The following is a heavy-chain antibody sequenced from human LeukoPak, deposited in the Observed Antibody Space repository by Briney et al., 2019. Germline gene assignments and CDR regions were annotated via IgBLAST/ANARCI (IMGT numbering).Heavy chain of an antibody. CDR1: GGTFISYA. CDR3: ATGSGSYQFDY. CDR2: IIPIFGTA. Sequence: ASVTVSFTGSGGTFISYAISWVGQAPGQGGEWMGGIIPIFGTANYTQKFQGRVTITADKSTSTAYMELSSLRSEDTAVYYCATGSGSYQFDYWGQGTLVTVSS. V-gene: IGHV1-69*06. D-gene: IGHD3-10*01. J-gene: IGHJ4*02.